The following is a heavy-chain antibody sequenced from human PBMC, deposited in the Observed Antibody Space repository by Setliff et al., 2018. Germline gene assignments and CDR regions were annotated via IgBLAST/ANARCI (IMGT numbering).Heavy chain of an antibody. J-gene: IGHJ4*02. CDR1: GGSISSSSYY. CDR3: ARRTEYYNFWSGYYDY. D-gene: IGHD3-3*01. V-gene: IGHV4-39*01. CDR2: IHYSGST. Sequence: SETLSLTCTVSGGSISSSSYYWGWIRQPPGKGLEWIGSIHYSGSTYYNPSLKSRVTISIETSKNQCSLKVSSETAADTAVYYCARRTEYYNFWSGYYDYWGQGTLVTVSS.